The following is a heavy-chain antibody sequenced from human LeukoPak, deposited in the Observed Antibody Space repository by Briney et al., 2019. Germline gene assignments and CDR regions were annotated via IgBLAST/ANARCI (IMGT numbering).Heavy chain of an antibody. J-gene: IGHJ4*02. Sequence: SETLSLTCTVSGGSISSSRHYWGWIRQPPGKGLEWIGNILYSGSTNYNPSLKSRVTISVDTSKNQFSLKLSSVTAADTAEYCCVRRVAGSGYRDYWGQGTLVTVSS. CDR2: ILYSGST. CDR1: GGSISSSRHY. CDR3: VRRVAGSGYRDY. D-gene: IGHD3-22*01. V-gene: IGHV4-39*01.